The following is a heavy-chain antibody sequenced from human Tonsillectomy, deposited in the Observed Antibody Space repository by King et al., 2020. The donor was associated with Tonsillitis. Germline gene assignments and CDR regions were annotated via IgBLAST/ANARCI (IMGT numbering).Heavy chain of an antibody. D-gene: IGHD2-2*02. V-gene: IGHV4-39*01. Sequence: LQLQESGPGLVKPSETLSLTCTVSGGSISSSSYYWGWIRQPPGKGLEWIGSIYYSGSTYYNPSLKSRVTISVDTSKNQFSLKLSSVTAADTAVYYCAIVVPAAIPGWFDPWGQGTLVTVSS. CDR2: IYYSGST. J-gene: IGHJ5*02. CDR1: GGSISSSSYY. CDR3: AIVVPAAIPGWFDP.